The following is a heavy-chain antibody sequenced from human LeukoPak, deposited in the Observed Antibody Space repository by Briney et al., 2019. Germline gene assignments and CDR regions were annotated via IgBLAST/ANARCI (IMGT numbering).Heavy chain of an antibody. D-gene: IGHD6-6*01. Sequence: AVKVSCKASGGTFSSYAISCVRQAPGQGLEWMGGIIPIFGTANYAQKFQGRVTITADKSTSTAYMELSSLRSEDTAVYYCARELRQLVGPYFDYWGQGTLVTVSS. CDR2: IIPIFGTA. V-gene: IGHV1-69*06. CDR1: GGTFSSYA. CDR3: ARELRQLVGPYFDY. J-gene: IGHJ4*02.